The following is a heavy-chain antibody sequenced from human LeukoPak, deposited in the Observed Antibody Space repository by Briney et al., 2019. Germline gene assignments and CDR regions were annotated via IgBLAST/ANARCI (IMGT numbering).Heavy chain of an antibody. CDR3: ASSTALSNWGSSFDY. J-gene: IGHJ4*02. Sequence: SVKVSCKASGGTFSSYAISWVRQAPGQGLEWMGGIIPIFGTANYAQKFQGRVTITTDESTSTAYMELSSLRSEDTAVYYCASSTALSNWGSSFDYWGQGTLVTVSS. CDR1: GGTFSSYA. D-gene: IGHD7-27*01. CDR2: IIPIFGTA. V-gene: IGHV1-69*05.